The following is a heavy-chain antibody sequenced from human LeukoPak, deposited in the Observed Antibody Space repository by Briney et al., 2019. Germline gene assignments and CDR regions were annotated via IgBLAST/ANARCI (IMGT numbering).Heavy chain of an antibody. CDR2: IRYDGSNK. J-gene: IGHJ4*02. CDR3: ARDGRGSMVRGVYDY. D-gene: IGHD3-10*01. Sequence: GGSLRLSCAASGFTFSSYGMHWVRQAPGKGLEWVAFIRYDGSNKYYADSVKGRFTISRDNSKNTLYLQMNSLRAEDTAVYYCARDGRGSMVRGVYDYWGQGTLVTVSS. V-gene: IGHV3-30*02. CDR1: GFTFSSYG.